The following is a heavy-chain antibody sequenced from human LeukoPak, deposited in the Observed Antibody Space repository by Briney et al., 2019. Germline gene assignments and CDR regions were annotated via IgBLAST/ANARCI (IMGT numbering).Heavy chain of an antibody. J-gene: IGHJ4*02. V-gene: IGHV1-69*01. CDR2: IIPIFGTA. CDR3: ASMGRGLLLWFGGDYYFDY. D-gene: IGHD3-10*01. Sequence: SVKVSCKASGGTFSSYAISWVRQAPGQGLEWMGGIIPIFGTANYAQKLQGRVTITADESTSTAYMELSSLRSEDTAVYYCASMGRGLLLWFGGDYYFDYWGQGTLVTVSS. CDR1: GGTFSSYA.